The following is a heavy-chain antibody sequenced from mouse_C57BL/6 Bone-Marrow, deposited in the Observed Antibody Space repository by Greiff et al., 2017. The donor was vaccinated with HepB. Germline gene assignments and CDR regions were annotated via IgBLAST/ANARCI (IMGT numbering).Heavy chain of an antibody. CDR3: ARSYYGSSYCYFDY. V-gene: IGHV1-18*01. Sequence: EVQLQQSGPELVKPGASVKIPCKASGYTFTDYNMDWVKQSHGKSLEWIGDINPNNGGTIYNQKFKGKATLTVDKSSSTAYMELRSLTSEDTAVYYCARSYYGSSYCYFDYWGQGTTLTVSS. CDR1: GYTFTDYN. CDR2: INPNNGGT. J-gene: IGHJ2*01. D-gene: IGHD1-1*01.